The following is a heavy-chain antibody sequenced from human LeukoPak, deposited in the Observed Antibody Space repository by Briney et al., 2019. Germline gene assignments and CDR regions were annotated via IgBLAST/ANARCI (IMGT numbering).Heavy chain of an antibody. CDR3: ARGSDIVVIDI. D-gene: IGHD2-2*01. J-gene: IGHJ3*02. CDR1: GYTFIGYY. V-gene: IGHV1-2*02. CDR2: INPNSGGT. Sequence: ASVKVSCKASGYTFIGYYMHWVRQAPGQGLEWMGWINPNSGGTNYAQKFQGRVTMTRDTSISTAYMELSGLSSDDTAVYHCARGSDIVVIDIWGQGTMVTVSS.